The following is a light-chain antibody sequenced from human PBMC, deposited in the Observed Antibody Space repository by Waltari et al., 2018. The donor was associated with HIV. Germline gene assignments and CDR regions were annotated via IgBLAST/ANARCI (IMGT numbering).Light chain of an antibody. CDR2: TTN. CDR1: ISNIGSNT. Sequence: QSVLTQPPSASGTPGQRVTISCSGSISNIGSNTVNWYQQLPGTAPKLLIYTTNQRPSGVPDRVSGSNSGASASLSISGLQSDDEADYYCATWDDSLNGPVFGGGTKLTVL. J-gene: IGLJ3*02. CDR3: ATWDDSLNGPV. V-gene: IGLV1-44*01.